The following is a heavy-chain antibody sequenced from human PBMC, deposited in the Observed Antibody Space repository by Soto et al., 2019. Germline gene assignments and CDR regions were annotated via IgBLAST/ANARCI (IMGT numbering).Heavy chain of an antibody. CDR2: IDWDDDK. J-gene: IGHJ6*03. CDR3: ARILVGYYGDYVSPYYYYYMDV. D-gene: IGHD4-17*01. V-gene: IGHV2-70*11. CDR1: GFSLSTSGMC. Sequence: GSGPTLVNPTQTLTLTCTFSGFSLSTSGMCVSWIRQPPGKALEWLARIDWDDDKYYSTSLKTRLTISKDTSKNQVVLTMTNMDPVDTATYYCARILVGYYGDYVSPYYYYYMDVWGKGTTVTVSS.